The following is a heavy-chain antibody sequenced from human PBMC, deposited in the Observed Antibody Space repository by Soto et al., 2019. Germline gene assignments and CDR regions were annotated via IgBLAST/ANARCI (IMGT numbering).Heavy chain of an antibody. Sequence: AGGSLRLSCAASGFTFSSYDMHWVRQATGKGLEWVSAIGTAGDTYYPGPVKGRFTISRENAKNSLYLQMNSLRAEDTAVYYCARDFWYSSSINYFDYWCQGTLVTVSS. J-gene: IGHJ4*02. CDR2: IGTAGDT. CDR3: ARDFWYSSSINYFDY. CDR1: GFTFSSYD. V-gene: IGHV3-13*01. D-gene: IGHD6-6*01.